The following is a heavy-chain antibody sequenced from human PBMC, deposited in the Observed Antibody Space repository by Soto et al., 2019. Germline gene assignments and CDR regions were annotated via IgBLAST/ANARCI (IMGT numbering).Heavy chain of an antibody. D-gene: IGHD3-10*02. J-gene: IGHJ4*02. CDR3: ARELFGELLVDH. CDR1: GLTFSSYS. V-gene: IGHV3-48*01. CDR2: ISSSSSTI. Sequence: GGSLRLSCAASGLTFSSYSMNWVRQAPGKGLEWVSYISSSSSTIYYAVSVKGRFTISRDNAKNSLYLQMNSLRAEDTAVYYCARELFGELLVDHWGQGTLVTVSS.